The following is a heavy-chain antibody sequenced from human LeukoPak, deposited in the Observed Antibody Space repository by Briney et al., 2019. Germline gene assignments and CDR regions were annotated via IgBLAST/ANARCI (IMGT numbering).Heavy chain of an antibody. J-gene: IGHJ4*02. CDR2: ISSSSSYI. V-gene: IGHV3-21*01. CDR1: GFTFSSYS. CDR3: ARDPTMDTAMVTSDY. Sequence: GSLRLSCAASGFTFSSYSMNWVRQAPGKGLEWVSSISSSSSYIYYADSVKGRFTISRDNAKNSLYLQMNSLRAEDTAVYYCARDPTMDTAMVTSDYWGQGTLVTVSS. D-gene: IGHD5-18*01.